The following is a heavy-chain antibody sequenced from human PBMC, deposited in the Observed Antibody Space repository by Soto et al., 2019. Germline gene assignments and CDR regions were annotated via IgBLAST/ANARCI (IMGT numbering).Heavy chain of an antibody. D-gene: IGHD4-17*01. Sequence: SGPTLVNPTQTLTLTCSFSGFSLSTSGVGVGWIRQPPGKALEWLALIYWDDDKRYSPSLKSRLTITKDTSKNLVVLTLTNMDPADTATYYCAHDYVAYYGMDVWGQGTTVTVSS. J-gene: IGHJ6*02. CDR1: GFSLSTSGVG. V-gene: IGHV2-5*02. CDR3: AHDYVAYYGMDV. CDR2: IYWDDDK.